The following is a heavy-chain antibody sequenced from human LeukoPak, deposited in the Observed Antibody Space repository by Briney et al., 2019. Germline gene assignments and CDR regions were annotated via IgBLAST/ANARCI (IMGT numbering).Heavy chain of an antibody. CDR2: MNPNSGYT. D-gene: IGHD6-13*01. J-gene: IGHJ4*02. CDR1: GYTFTSYG. CDR3: GKGGGGGALAAVGY. V-gene: IGHV1-8*02. Sequence: ASVKVSCKASGYTFTSYGVSWVRQATGQGLEWMGWMNPNSGYTGFAQKFQGRVTLTRDTSISTAYMELSRLTSEDTAVYYCGKGGGGGALAAVGYWGQGTLVTVSS.